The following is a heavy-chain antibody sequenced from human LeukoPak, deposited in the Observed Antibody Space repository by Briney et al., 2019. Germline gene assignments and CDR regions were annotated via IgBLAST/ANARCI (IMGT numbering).Heavy chain of an antibody. Sequence: PSETLSLTCTVSGGSISNYHWSWIRQPAGKGLEWIGQIHTSGSTNYNPPRKSRVTMSIDTPENQLSLTIRSVTAADTDVYYCARRDISSGWSFDYWGQGTLVTVSS. CDR2: IHTSGST. V-gene: IGHV4-4*07. CDR1: GGSISNYH. J-gene: IGHJ4*02. D-gene: IGHD6-19*01. CDR3: ARRDISSGWSFDY.